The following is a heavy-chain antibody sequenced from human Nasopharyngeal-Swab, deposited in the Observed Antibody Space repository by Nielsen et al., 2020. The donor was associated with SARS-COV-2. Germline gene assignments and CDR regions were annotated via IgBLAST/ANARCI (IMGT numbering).Heavy chain of an antibody. CDR1: GGSISSYY. Sequence: SETLSLTCAVSGGSISSYYWSWIRQPPGKGLEWIGYIYYSGSTNYNPSLKSRVTISVDTSKNQFSLKLSSVTAADTDVYYCAGEDCGGDCYPTSVYWYLDLWGRGTLVTVSS. CDR3: AGEDCGGDCYPTSVYWYLDL. CDR2: IYYSGST. D-gene: IGHD2-21*02. V-gene: IGHV4-59*01. J-gene: IGHJ2*01.